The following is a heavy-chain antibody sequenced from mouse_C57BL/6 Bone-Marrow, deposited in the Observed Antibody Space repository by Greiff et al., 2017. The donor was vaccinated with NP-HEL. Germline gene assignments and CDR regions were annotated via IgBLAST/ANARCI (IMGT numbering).Heavy chain of an antibody. D-gene: IGHD4-1*01. CDR3: APGRLGRFDY. CDR1: GYTFTDYY. J-gene: IGHJ2*01. CDR2: IYPGSGNT. V-gene: IGHV1-76*01. Sequence: QVQLKESGAELVRPGASVKLSCKASGYTFTDYYINWVKQRPGQGLEWIARIYPGSGNTYYNEKFKGKATLTAEKSSSTAYMQLSSLTSEDSAVYFCAPGRLGRFDYWGQGTTLTVSS.